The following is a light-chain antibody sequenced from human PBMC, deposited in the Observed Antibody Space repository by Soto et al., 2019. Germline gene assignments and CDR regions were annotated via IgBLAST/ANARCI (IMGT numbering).Light chain of an antibody. V-gene: IGLV2-14*01. Sequence: QSALTQPASVSGSPGQSITISCTGTSSDVGGYNYVSWYQQHPGKAPKLMIYEVSNRPSGVSNRFSGSKSGNTASLTISGLQAEDEADYYCSSYTSRSTPHVFGTGTKLTVL. CDR3: SSYTSRSTPHV. J-gene: IGLJ1*01. CDR1: SSDVGGYNY. CDR2: EVS.